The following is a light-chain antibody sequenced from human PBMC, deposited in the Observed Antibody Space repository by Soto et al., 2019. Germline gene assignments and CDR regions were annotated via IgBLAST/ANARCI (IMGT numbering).Light chain of an antibody. CDR3: QQANSFPLP. CDR1: QGRSTW. CDR2: GAS. V-gene: IGKV1-12*01. Sequence: DIQMTHSPSSVSAFVGDRVTITCRASQGRSTWLAWYHQKLGKAPDLLIYGASSLQSGVPSRFRGSGSATDFTLTISSLQPEDSATYYCQQANSFPLPFGQGTRLEIK. J-gene: IGKJ5*01.